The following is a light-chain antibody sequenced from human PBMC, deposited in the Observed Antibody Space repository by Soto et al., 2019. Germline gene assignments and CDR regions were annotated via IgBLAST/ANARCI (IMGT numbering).Light chain of an antibody. V-gene: IGLV2-11*01. CDR2: EVS. CDR1: SSDVGSYDH. J-gene: IGLJ2*01. Sequence: QSALTQPASVSGSPGQSITISCSGTSSDVGSYDHVAWYQQFPGKTPKLTIYEVSKRPSGVPDRFSGSKSGNTASLTISGLQAEDEADYYCCSYAGSYTLVVFGGGTKLTVL. CDR3: CSYAGSYTLVV.